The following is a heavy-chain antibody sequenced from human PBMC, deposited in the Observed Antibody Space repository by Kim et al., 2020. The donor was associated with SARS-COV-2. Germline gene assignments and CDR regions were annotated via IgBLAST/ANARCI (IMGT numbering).Heavy chain of an antibody. J-gene: IGHJ4*02. D-gene: IGHD3-22*01. CDR1: GFIVTDNY. CDR2: TYRGGST. CDR3: ARASPQLYYFYDSRSSPLDF. Sequence: GGSLRLSCAASGFIVTDNYMSWVRQAPGKGLEWVSVTYRGGSTDYAESVEGRFTVSTDNFKNTLILHMSSLRGEDTGVYYCARASPQLYYFYDSRSSPLDFWGQGTLVTVSS. V-gene: IGHV3-53*01.